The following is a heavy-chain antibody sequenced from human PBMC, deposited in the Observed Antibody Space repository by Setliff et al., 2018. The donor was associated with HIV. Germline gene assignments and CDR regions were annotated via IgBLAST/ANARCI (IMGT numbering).Heavy chain of an antibody. CDR2: IYHSGST. CDR3: ARQVDSMVRGVRALAHFDL. CDR1: GGAIRSDSYY. V-gene: IGHV4-39*01. D-gene: IGHD3-10*01. J-gene: IGHJ2*01. Sequence: PSETLSLTCTASGGAIRSDSYYWTWIRQRPGKGLVWIGYIYHSGSTYYHPSLKSRVTISVDTSKNQFALKLSSVTAADTAVYYCARQVDSMVRGVRALAHFDLWGRGTLVTVSS.